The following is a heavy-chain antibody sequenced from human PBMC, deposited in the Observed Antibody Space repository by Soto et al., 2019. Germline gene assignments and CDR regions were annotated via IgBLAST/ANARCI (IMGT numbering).Heavy chain of an antibody. CDR2: ISAYNGNT. CDR3: ARMAAARPISRFDY. CDR1: GYTFTSYG. V-gene: IGHV1-18*01. D-gene: IGHD6-6*01. J-gene: IGHJ4*02. Sequence: ASVKVSCKASGYTFTSYGISWVRQAPGQGLEWMGWISAYNGNTNYAQKLKGRVTMTTDTSTSTAYMELRSLRSDDTAVYYCARMAAARPISRFDYWGQGTLVTVSS.